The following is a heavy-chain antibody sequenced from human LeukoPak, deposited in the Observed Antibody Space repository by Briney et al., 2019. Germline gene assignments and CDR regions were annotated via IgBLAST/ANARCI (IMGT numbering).Heavy chain of an antibody. D-gene: IGHD6-13*01. V-gene: IGHV3-74*01. CDR3: GRDIATAVDY. J-gene: IGHJ4*02. CDR1: GFTFSSYW. Sequence: GGSLRLSCTASGFTFSSYWMHWVRQAPGKGPVWVSRINSAGISTNYADSVKGRFTISRDNAKNTLYLQMNSLRAEDTAIYYCGRDIATAVDYWGLGTLVTVSS. CDR2: INSAGIST.